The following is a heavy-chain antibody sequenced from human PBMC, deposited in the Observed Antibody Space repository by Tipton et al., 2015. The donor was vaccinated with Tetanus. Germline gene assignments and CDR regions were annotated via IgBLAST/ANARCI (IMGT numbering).Heavy chain of an antibody. Sequence: SLRLSCAASGSTFREYWMSWVRQAPGKGLEWVANMQNDGGETYHLESVRGRFTISRDNGKNSVYLQMNSLRPEDTAVYYCARLGRNSLGAFDVWGQGTLVSVSS. D-gene: IGHD7-27*01. V-gene: IGHV3-7*03. CDR3: ARLGRNSLGAFDV. J-gene: IGHJ3*01. CDR1: GSTFREYW. CDR2: MQNDGGET.